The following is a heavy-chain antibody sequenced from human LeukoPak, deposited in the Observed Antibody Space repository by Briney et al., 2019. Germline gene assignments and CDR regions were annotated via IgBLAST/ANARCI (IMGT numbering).Heavy chain of an antibody. D-gene: IGHD3-22*01. V-gene: IGHV4-34*01. CDR1: GGSFSGYY. J-gene: IGHJ4*02. CDR2: INHSGST. CDR3: ARGPTYYYDSSGYRDFDY. Sequence: SETLSLTCAVYGGSFSGYYWSWIRQPPGKGLEWIGEINHSGSTNYNPSLKSRVTISVDTSKNQFSLKLSSVTAADTAVYYCARGPTYYYDSSGYRDFDYWGQGTLVTVSS.